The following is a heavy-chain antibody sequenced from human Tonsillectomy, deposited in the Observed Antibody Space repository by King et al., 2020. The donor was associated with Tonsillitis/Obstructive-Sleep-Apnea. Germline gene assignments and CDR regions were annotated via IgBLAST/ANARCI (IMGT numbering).Heavy chain of an antibody. D-gene: IGHD2-8*01. CDR1: GGSISSYS. Sequence: QLQESGPGLVKPSETLSLTCTVSGGSISSYSWGWIRQPPGKGLEWIGYIYYSGSTNYNTSLKSRVTISVDTSKNQFSLKLSSVTAADTAVYYCARDMVLEAGGDAFDIWGQGTMVTVSS. V-gene: IGHV4-59*01. CDR2: IYYSGST. CDR3: ARDMVLEAGGDAFDI. J-gene: IGHJ3*02.